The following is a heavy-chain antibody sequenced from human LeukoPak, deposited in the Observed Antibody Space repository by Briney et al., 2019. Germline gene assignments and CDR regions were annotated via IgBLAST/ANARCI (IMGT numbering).Heavy chain of an antibody. Sequence: SETLSLTCAVYGGSFSGHYWSWIRQPPGKGLEWIGEINYSGSTNYNPSLKSRVTISVDTSKNQFSLKLSSVTAADTAVYYCARAPYYDFWSSYPTKLRANWFDPWGQGTLVTVSS. CDR2: INYSGST. CDR1: GGSFSGHY. V-gene: IGHV4-34*01. CDR3: ARAPYYDFWSSYPTKLRANWFDP. D-gene: IGHD3-3*01. J-gene: IGHJ5*02.